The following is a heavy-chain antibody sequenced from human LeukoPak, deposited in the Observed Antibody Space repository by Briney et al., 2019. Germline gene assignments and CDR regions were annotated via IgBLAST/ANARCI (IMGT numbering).Heavy chain of an antibody. Sequence: GGSLRLSRAASGFSFSSYYMSWIRQAPGKGLEWVALINPNGSERYYVDSVKGRFTISRDNAKNSLYLQMDSLRDDDTAMYFHTRDLAAVPGPRMDVWGQGTTVTVSS. D-gene: IGHD6-19*01. CDR3: TRDLAAVPGPRMDV. CDR1: GFSFSSYY. J-gene: IGHJ6*02. CDR2: INPNGSER. V-gene: IGHV3-7*03.